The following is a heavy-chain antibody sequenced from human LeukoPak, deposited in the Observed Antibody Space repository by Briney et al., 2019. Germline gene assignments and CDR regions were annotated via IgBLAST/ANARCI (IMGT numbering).Heavy chain of an antibody. CDR3: ASPGYSSSWYGGY. CDR2: IYPGDSDT. D-gene: IGHD6-13*01. CDR1: YW. J-gene: IGHJ4*02. V-gene: IGHV5-51*01. Sequence: YWSWIRQHPGKGLEWIGCIYPGDSDTRYSPSFQGQVTISADKSISTAYLQWSSLKASDTAMYYCASPGYSSSWYGGYWGQGTLVTVSS.